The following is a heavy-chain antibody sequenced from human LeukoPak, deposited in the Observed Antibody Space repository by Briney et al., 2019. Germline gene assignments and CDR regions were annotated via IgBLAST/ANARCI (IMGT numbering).Heavy chain of an antibody. J-gene: IGHJ4*02. D-gene: IGHD1-14*01. CDR2: IYPGDSDT. Sequence: GESLKLSCKGSGYSFTSYWMGWVRQMPGKGLEWMAIIYPGDSDTRYSPSFQGQVTISADKSISTAYLQWSSLKASDTAMYYCARSNLPAADYWGQGTLVTVSS. V-gene: IGHV5-51*01. CDR1: GYSFTSYW. CDR3: ARSNLPAADY.